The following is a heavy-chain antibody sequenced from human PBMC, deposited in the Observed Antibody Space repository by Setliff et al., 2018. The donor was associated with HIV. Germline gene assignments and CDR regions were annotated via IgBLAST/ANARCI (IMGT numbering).Heavy chain of an antibody. Sequence: LSLTCTVSGGSISSGSYYWSWIRQPAGKGLEWVSIMYSDAKTYYSDSVKGRFIISRDNSRNTLYLQMNSLRAEDTAVYYCARGLDYGNYVRYFDYWGQGTLVTVSS. J-gene: IGHJ4*02. CDR1: GGSISSGSYY. CDR2: MYSDAKT. CDR3: ARGLDYGNYVRYFDY. D-gene: IGHD4-17*01. V-gene: IGHV3-66*01.